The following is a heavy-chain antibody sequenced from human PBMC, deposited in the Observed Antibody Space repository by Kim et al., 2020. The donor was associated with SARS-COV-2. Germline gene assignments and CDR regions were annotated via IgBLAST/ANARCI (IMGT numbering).Heavy chain of an antibody. Sequence: SETLSLTCAVYGGSFSGYYWSWIRQPPGKGLEWIGEINHSGSTNYNPSLKSRVTISVDTSKNQLSLKLSSVTAADTAVYYCAGRQQPIDYWGQGTLVTVSS. CDR2: INHSGST. J-gene: IGHJ4*02. CDR3: AGRQQPIDY. CDR1: GGSFSGYY. D-gene: IGHD6-13*01. V-gene: IGHV4-34*01.